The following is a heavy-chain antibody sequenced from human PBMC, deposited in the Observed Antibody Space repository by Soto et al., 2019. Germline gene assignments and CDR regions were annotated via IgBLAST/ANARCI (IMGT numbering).Heavy chain of an antibody. V-gene: IGHV1-69*13. D-gene: IGHD2-15*01. J-gene: IGHJ4*02. CDR2: IIPIFGTA. CDR1: GCTFSSYA. Sequence: ASVKVSCKASGCTFSSYAISCVRQAPGQVLEWMGGIIPIFGTANYAQKFQGRVTITADESTSTAYMELSSLRSEDTAVYYCARDNPSCSGGSCYSFYFDYWGQGTLVTVSS. CDR3: ARDNPSCSGGSCYSFYFDY.